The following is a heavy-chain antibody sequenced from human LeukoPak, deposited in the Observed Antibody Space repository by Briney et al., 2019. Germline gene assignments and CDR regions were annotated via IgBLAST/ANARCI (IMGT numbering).Heavy chain of an antibody. CDR3: ARDLYRSRSDY. CDR2: IKQDGSET. D-gene: IGHD3-16*01. CDR1: GFTFSNHW. V-gene: IGHV3-7*01. J-gene: IGHJ4*02. Sequence: GGSLRLSCAASGFTFSNHWVTWVRQAPGKGLEWVANIKQDGSETYFVDSVKGRFTISRDNAKNSLYLQMNSLRAEDTATYYCARDLYRSRSDYWGQGTLVIVSS.